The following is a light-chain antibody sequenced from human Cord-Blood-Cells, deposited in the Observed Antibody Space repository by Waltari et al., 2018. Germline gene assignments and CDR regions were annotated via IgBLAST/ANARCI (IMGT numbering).Light chain of an antibody. CDR2: CNS. V-gene: IGLV1-40*01. CDR1: SSNIGAGYD. Sequence: QSVLTQPPSVSGAPGQRVTISCTGSSSNIGAGYDVHWYQQLPGTAPKLLIYCNSKRPSGVPDRFSGSKSGTSASLAITGLQAEDEADYYCQSDDSSLSGYVVFGGGTKLTVL. CDR3: QSDDSSLSGYVV. J-gene: IGLJ2*01.